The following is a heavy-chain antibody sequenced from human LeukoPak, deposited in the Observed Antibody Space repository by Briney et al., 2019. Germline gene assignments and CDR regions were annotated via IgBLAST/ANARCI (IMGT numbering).Heavy chain of an antibody. J-gene: IGHJ4*02. D-gene: IGHD1-26*01. CDR2: MNPNSGNT. CDR1: GYTFTGYY. Sequence: GASVKVSCKASGYTFTGYYMHWVRQATGQGLEWMGWMNPNSGNTGYAQKFQGRVTMTRNTSISTAYMELSSLRSEDTAVYYCARGFSSGSYSLDYWGQGTLVTVSS. CDR3: ARGFSSGSYSLDY. V-gene: IGHV1-8*02.